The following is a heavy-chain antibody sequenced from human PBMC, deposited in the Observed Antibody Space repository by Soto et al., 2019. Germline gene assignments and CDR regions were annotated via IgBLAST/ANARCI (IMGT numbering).Heavy chain of an antibody. D-gene: IGHD1-1*01. CDR1: GFTFSNFA. Sequence: GGSLRLSCAASGFTFSNFAMSWVRQAPGKGLEWVSSISYNGGTTYFADSVKGRFTISRDNSKNTLYLQMNSLRIEDTAVYYCARELERVFDYWGQGTLVTVSS. CDR3: ARELERVFDY. V-gene: IGHV3-23*01. J-gene: IGHJ4*02. CDR2: ISYNGGTT.